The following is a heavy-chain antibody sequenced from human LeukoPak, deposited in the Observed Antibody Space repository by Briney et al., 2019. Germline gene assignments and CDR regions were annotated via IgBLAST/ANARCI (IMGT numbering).Heavy chain of an antibody. V-gene: IGHV3-30*18. Sequence: GRPLRLSCAASGFTFSSYGMHWVRQAPGKGLEWVAVISYDGSNKYYADSVKSRFTISRDNSKNTVYLQMNSLRAEDTAVYYCAKEDGSGSSVFLDAFDIWGQGTMVTVSS. D-gene: IGHD3-10*01. CDR2: ISYDGSNK. CDR3: AKEDGSGSSVFLDAFDI. CDR1: GFTFSSYG. J-gene: IGHJ3*02.